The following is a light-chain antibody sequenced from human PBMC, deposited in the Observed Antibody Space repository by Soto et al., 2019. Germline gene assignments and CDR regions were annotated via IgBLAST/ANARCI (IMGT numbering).Light chain of an antibody. V-gene: IGKV1-5*01. CDR3: QQYNTYSAT. Sequence: DVQMTQSPSTLSASVGDRVTITCQASQNIVNWLAWYQQRPGKPPKILIYGASTLESGVPSRFSGSGSGTEFTLTITDLQPGDFATYFCQQYNTYSATFGQGTRLDNK. CDR2: GAS. J-gene: IGKJ5*01. CDR1: QNIVNW.